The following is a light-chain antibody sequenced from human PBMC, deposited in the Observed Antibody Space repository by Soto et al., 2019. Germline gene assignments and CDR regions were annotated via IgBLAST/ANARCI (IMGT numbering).Light chain of an antibody. CDR3: QQYNNWPRT. J-gene: IGKJ1*01. CDR2: GAS. V-gene: IGKV3-15*01. Sequence: EIVMTQSPATLSVSPGERATLFCRASQSVSSGLAWYHQKPGQAPRLLIYGASTRATGIPARFSGSGSGTEFTLTINSLQSEDFAVYYCQQYNNWPRTFGQGTKVDIK. CDR1: QSVSSG.